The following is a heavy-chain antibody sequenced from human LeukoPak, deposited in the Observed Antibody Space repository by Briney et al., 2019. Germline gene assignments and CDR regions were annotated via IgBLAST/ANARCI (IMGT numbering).Heavy chain of an antibody. D-gene: IGHD1-26*01. CDR1: GGSISSYY. V-gene: IGHV4-59*08. CDR3: AGCIVGPTRSFDY. J-gene: IGHJ4*02. Sequence: SETLSLTCTVSGGSISSYYWSWIRQPPGKGLEWIGYIYYSGSTNYNPSLKSRVTISVDTSKNQFSLKLSSVTAADTAVYYCAGCIVGPTRSFDYWGQGTLVTVSS. CDR2: IYYSGST.